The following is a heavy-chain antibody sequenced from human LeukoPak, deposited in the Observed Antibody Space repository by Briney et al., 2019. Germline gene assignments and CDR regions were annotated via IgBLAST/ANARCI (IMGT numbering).Heavy chain of an antibody. CDR2: ISGYNGNT. CDR3: ARADIRAIASSGWYGFDY. CDR1: GYTFTSYG. V-gene: IGHV1-18*01. D-gene: IGHD6-19*01. J-gene: IGHJ4*02. Sequence: ASVKVSCKASGYTFTSYGISWVRQAPGQGHERMGWISGYNGNTNYAQKYQGRDTMTTDASTSTAYMELRSLRSDDTAVYYCARADIRAIASSGWYGFDYWGQGTLVTVSS.